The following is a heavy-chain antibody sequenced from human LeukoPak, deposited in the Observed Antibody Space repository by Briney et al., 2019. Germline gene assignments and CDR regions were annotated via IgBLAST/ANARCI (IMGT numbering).Heavy chain of an antibody. CDR2: VYYSGST. CDR1: GGSISGRTYY. V-gene: IGHV4-39*01. CDR3: ARRNDVFDI. Sequence: PSETLSLTCTVSGGSISGRTYYWGWIRQPPGKGLEWIGSVYYSGSTYYNPSLKSRVTISVDTSMNQFSLRLSSVTAADTAVYYCARRNDVFDIWGQGTMVTVSS. J-gene: IGHJ3*02.